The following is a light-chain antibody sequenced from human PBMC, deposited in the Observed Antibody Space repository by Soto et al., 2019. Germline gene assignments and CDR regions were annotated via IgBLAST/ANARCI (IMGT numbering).Light chain of an antibody. CDR1: QSVTNN. Sequence: PGARATLSCRASQSVTNNYLAWYQQRPGLAPRLLIYDASNRATGIPARFSGSGSGTDFTLTISSLEPEDFAVYYCQQRSNWNTLCQGTRLEI. J-gene: IGKJ5*01. CDR2: DAS. V-gene: IGKV3-11*01. CDR3: QQRSNWNT.